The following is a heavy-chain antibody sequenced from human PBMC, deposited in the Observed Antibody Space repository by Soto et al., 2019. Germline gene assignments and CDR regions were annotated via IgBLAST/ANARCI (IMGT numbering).Heavy chain of an antibody. CDR2: IYHSGST. D-gene: IGHD6-13*01. V-gene: IGHV4-4*02. CDR1: GGSISSSNW. Sequence: SDTLSLTCAVSGGSISSSNWWSWVRQPPGKGLEWIGEIYHSGSTNYNPSLKSRVTISVDKSKNQFSLKLSSVTAADTAVYYCARGYSSSSELGAPWYWFDPWGQGTLVTVTS. J-gene: IGHJ5*02. CDR3: ARGYSSSSELGAPWYWFDP.